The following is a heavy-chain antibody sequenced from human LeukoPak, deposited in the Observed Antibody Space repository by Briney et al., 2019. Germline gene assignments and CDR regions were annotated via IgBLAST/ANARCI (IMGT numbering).Heavy chain of an antibody. J-gene: IGHJ4*02. V-gene: IGHV1-46*01. CDR2: INPIGGST. CDR3: ARLVGATKGLDY. Sequence: SAVKVSCKASGYTFTSYYMHWVRQAPAQGLEWMGIINPIGGSTSHPQKLQGRVTMTSDTSTSTVYMELSSLRSEDTAVYYCARLVGATKGLDYWGQGTLVTLPS. CDR1: GYTFTSYY. D-gene: IGHD1-26*01.